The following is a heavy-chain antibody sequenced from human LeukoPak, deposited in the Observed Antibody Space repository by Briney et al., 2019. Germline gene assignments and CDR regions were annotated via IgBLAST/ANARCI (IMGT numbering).Heavy chain of an antibody. J-gene: IGHJ4*02. D-gene: IGHD1-26*01. CDR1: GGSISGYY. V-gene: IGHV4-59*01. CDR2: IYYSGST. CDR3: ARGREWEPKVFDY. Sequence: SETLSLTCTVSGGSISGYYWSWIRQPPGKGLEWIGYIYYSGSTNYNPSLKSRVTISVDTSKNQFSLKLSSVTAADTAVYYCARGREWEPKVFDYWGQGTLVTVSS.